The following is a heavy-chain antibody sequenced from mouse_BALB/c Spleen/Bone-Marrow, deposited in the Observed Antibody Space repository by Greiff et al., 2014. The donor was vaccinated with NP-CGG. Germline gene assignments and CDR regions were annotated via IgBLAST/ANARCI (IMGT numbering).Heavy chain of an antibody. CDR2: IWGGGST. Sequence: VMLVESGPGLVAPSQSLSITCTVSGFSLTDYGVSWIRQPPGEGLEWLGVIWGGGSTYYNSSLKSRLSISKDNSKSQVFLKMNNLQTDDTAMYYCAKHTLRYYAMDYWGQGTSVTVSS. V-gene: IGHV2-6-5*01. CDR1: GFSLTDYG. CDR3: AKHTLRYYAMDY. D-gene: IGHD1-1*01. J-gene: IGHJ4*01.